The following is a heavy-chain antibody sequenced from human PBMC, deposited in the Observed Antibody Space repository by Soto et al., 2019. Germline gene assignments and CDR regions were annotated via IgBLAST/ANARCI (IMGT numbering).Heavy chain of an antibody. Sequence: GESLKISCNGSGYSFTSYWICWVRQMPGKGLEWMGIIYPGDSDTRYSPSFQGQVTMSADPSTNTAYLEWSSLKAADSAMYYCARVPDSSLGTMDVWGQGTTVTVSS. CDR1: GYSFTSYW. V-gene: IGHV5-51*01. D-gene: IGHD6-19*01. CDR2: IYPGDSDT. CDR3: ARVPDSSLGTMDV. J-gene: IGHJ6*02.